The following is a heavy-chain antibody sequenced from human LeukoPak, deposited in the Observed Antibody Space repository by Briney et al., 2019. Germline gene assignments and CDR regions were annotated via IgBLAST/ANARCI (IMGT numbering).Heavy chain of an antibody. CDR1: GFTFDDYA. Sequence: GGSLRLSCAASGFTFDDYAMHWVRQGPGKGLEWVSGISWNSGVIDYADSVKGRFTISRDNAKNSLYLQMNSLRAEDTALYYCARDEYYYDSSGIYYYGMDVWGQGTTVTVSS. CDR2: ISWNSGVI. V-gene: IGHV3-9*01. J-gene: IGHJ6*02. D-gene: IGHD3-22*01. CDR3: ARDEYYYDSSGIYYYGMDV.